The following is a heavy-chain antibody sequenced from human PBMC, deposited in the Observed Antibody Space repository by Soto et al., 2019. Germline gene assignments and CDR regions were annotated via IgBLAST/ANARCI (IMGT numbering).Heavy chain of an antibody. Sequence: QVQLVESGGGVVQPGTSLRLSCAASGFTSSSFVIHWVRQAPGKGLEWLAGISSDGNNQYYADSVKGRFTISRDNSKKTLYLQVNSLRAEDTAVYFSAKERVVLDAFDIWCQGTMVTVS. CDR3: AKERVVLDAFDI. D-gene: IGHD2-15*01. CDR2: ISSDGNNQ. V-gene: IGHV3-30*18. J-gene: IGHJ3*02. CDR1: GFTSSSFV.